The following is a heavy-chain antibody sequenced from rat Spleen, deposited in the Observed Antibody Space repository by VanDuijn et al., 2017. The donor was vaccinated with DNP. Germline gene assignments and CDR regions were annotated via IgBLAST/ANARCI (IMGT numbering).Heavy chain of an antibody. CDR1: GFTFSDYY. V-gene: IGHV5-22*01. J-gene: IGHJ2*01. CDR3: ARHSWGAYFDY. D-gene: IGHD4-6*01. Sequence: EVQLVESGGGLVQPGRSLQLSCAASGFTFSDYYMAWVRQAPTKGLEWVAYIRYDGGSTYYGDSVQGRFTISRDKAKSTLYLQMNSLRSEDTATYYCARHSWGAYFDYWGQGVMVTVSS. CDR2: IRYDGGST.